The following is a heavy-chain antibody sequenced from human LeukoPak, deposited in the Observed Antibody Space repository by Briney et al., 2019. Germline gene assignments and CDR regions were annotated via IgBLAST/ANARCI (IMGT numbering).Heavy chain of an antibody. CDR3: ARGGYSSSSGSYYYHYGLDV. Sequence: AGGSLRLSCAASGFTVSSTYMTWVRQAPGKGLEWVSVIYSGGGTYYADSVKGRFTISRDNSKNTLYLQMNSLRAEDTAVYYCARGGYSSSSGSYYYHYGLDVWGQGTTVTVSS. CDR1: GFTVSSTY. D-gene: IGHD6-6*01. V-gene: IGHV3-66*01. CDR2: IYSGGGT. J-gene: IGHJ6*02.